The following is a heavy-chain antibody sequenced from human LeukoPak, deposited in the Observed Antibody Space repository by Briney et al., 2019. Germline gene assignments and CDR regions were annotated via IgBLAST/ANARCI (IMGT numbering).Heavy chain of an antibody. CDR3: ARHSAGIVVAGK. V-gene: IGHV5-10-1*01. J-gene: IGHJ4*02. D-gene: IGHD6-19*01. CDR1: GYSFTSYW. Sequence: GESLKISCKGSGYSFTSYWISWVRQMPGKGWDWMGRFDPSDSYTNYSPSFQGHVTISADKSISTVYLQWISLKASDTAMYYCARHSAGIVVAGKWGQGTLVTVSS. CDR2: FDPSDSYT.